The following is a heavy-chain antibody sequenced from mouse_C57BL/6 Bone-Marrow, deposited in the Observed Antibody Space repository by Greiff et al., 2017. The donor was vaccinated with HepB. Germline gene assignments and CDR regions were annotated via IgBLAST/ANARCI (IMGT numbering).Heavy chain of an antibody. Sequence: QVQLQHPGAELVKPGASVKMSCKASGYTFTSCWITWVKQRRGQRLEWVGDIYPGSGSTNYNEKFKSTAPLTVDTSSSTAYMQLSSLTSEDSAVYYCARYYYGLYAMDYWGQGTSVTVSS. CDR3: ARYYYGLYAMDY. D-gene: IGHD1-1*01. CDR1: GYTFTSCW. V-gene: IGHV1-55*01. J-gene: IGHJ4*01. CDR2: IYPGSGST.